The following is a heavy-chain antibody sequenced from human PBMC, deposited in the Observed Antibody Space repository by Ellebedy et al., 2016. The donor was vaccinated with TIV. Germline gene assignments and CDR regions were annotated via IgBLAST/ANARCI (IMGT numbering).Heavy chain of an antibody. CDR1: GFTFSSYG. Sequence: PGGSLRLSCAASGFTFSSYGMHWVRQAPGKGLEWVAVIWYDGSNKYYADSVKGRFTISRDNSKNTLYLQMTSLRAEDTAVYYCARVGLSYGSGSFFDYWGQGTLVTVSS. D-gene: IGHD3-10*01. V-gene: IGHV3-33*01. J-gene: IGHJ4*02. CDR3: ARVGLSYGSGSFFDY. CDR2: IWYDGSNK.